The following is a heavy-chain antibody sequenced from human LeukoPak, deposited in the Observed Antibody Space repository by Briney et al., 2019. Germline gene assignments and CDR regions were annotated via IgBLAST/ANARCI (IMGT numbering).Heavy chain of an antibody. Sequence: GGSLRLSCAASGFTFSSYSMNWVRQAPGKGLEWVSYISSSSSTTYYADSVQGRFTISRDNAKNSLYLQMNSLRDEDTAVYYCARDPTEMTTVTIDYWGQGTLVTVSS. CDR3: ARDPTEMTTVTIDY. CDR2: ISSSSSTT. D-gene: IGHD4-17*01. V-gene: IGHV3-48*02. CDR1: GFTFSSYS. J-gene: IGHJ4*02.